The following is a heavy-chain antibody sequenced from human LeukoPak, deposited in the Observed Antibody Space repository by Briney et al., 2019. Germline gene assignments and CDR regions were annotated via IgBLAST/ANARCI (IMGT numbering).Heavy chain of an antibody. CDR3: ARERDGYKLFDY. CDR1: GYTFTGYY. J-gene: IGHJ4*02. Sequence: ASVKVSCKASGYTFTGYYMHWVRQAPGQGLEWMGWISAYNGNTNYAQKLQGRVTMTTDTSTSTAYMELRSLRSDDTAVYYCARERDGYKLFDYWGQGTLVTVSS. V-gene: IGHV1-18*04. D-gene: IGHD5-24*01. CDR2: ISAYNGNT.